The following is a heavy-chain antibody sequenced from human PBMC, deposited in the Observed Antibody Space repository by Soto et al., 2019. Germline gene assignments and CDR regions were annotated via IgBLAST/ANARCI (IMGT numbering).Heavy chain of an antibody. J-gene: IGHJ6*02. V-gene: IGHV4-59*01. CDR2: IYYSGST. Sequence: PSETLSLTCTVSGGSISSYYWSWIRQPPGKGLEWIGYIYYSGSTNYNPSLKSRVTISVDTSKNQSSLKLSSVTAADTAVYYCASSNIAAAGFYYYGMDVWGRGTTVTVSS. CDR1: GGSISSYY. D-gene: IGHD6-13*01. CDR3: ASSNIAAAGFYYYGMDV.